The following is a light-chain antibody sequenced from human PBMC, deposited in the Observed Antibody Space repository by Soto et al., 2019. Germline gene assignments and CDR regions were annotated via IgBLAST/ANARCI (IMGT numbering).Light chain of an antibody. Sequence: DLQMTQSPSSLSASVGDRVTITCRTTQSISTYFNWYQQKPGKAPKLLIYAASSLQSGVPSRFSGSGSGTDFTLTISSLQPEDFASYFCQQSYSIPYTFGQGTKLEIK. J-gene: IGKJ2*01. CDR1: QSISTY. CDR2: AAS. V-gene: IGKV1-39*01. CDR3: QQSYSIPYT.